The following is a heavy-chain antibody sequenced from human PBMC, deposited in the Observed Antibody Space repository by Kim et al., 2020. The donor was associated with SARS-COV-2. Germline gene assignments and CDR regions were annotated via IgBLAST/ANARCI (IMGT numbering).Heavy chain of an antibody. CDR3: AHSSYYYGSGSYFPVDY. Sequence: SGPTLVNPTQTLTLTCTFSGFSLSTSGVGVGWIRQPPGKALEWLALIYWDDDKRYSPSLKSRLTITKDTSKNQVVLTMTNMDPVDTATYYCAHSSYYYGSGSYFPVDYWGQGTLVTVSS. CDR1: GFSLSTSGVG. V-gene: IGHV2-5*02. J-gene: IGHJ4*02. D-gene: IGHD3-10*01. CDR2: IYWDDDK.